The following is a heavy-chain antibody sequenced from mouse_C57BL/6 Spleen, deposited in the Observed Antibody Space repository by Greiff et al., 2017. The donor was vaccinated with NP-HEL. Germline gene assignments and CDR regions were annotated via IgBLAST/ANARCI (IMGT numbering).Heavy chain of an antibody. V-gene: IGHV5-16*01. CDR1: GFTFSDYY. J-gene: IGHJ2*01. CDR2: INYDGSST. CDR3: ARVTTVVPYYFDY. Sequence: EVKVVESEGGLVQPGSSMKLSCTASGFTFSDYYMAWVRQVPEKGLEWVANINYDGSSTYYLDSLKSRFIISRDNAKNILYLQMSSLKSEDTATYYCARVTTVVPYYFDYWGQGTTLTVSS. D-gene: IGHD1-1*01.